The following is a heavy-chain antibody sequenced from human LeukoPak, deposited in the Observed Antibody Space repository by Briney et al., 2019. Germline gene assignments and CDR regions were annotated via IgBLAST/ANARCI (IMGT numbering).Heavy chain of an antibody. D-gene: IGHD2-2*01. V-gene: IGHV3-30-3*01. Sequence: GGSLRLSCAASGFTFSSYAMHWVRQAPGKGLEWVAVISYDGSNKYYADSVKGRFTISRDNSKNTLYLQMNSLRAEGTAVYYCARELVPAANYYGMDVWGQGTTVTVSS. CDR3: ARELVPAANYYGMDV. J-gene: IGHJ6*02. CDR2: ISYDGSNK. CDR1: GFTFSSYA.